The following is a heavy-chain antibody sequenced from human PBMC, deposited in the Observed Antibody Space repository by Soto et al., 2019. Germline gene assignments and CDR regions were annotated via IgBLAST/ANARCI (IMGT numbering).Heavy chain of an antibody. J-gene: IGHJ4*02. CDR3: AREGNLGRWLQPLDF. CDR1: GGSISSYY. Sequence: SETLSLTCTVSGGSISSYYWSWIRQPPGKGLEWIGYNYYRGSTNYNPSLKSRVNMSVDTSKNHFSLRLISVTAAVTAIYFCAREGNLGRWLQPLDFWGQGTLVTVS. CDR2: NYYRGST. D-gene: IGHD5-12*01. V-gene: IGHV4-59*01.